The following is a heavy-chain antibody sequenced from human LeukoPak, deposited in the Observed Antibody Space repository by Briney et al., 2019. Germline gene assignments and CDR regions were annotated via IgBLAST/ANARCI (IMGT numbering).Heavy chain of an antibody. V-gene: IGHV4-59*01. Sequence: SETLSLTCIVSGDSISSYYWSWIRQPPGEGLEWIGCIYYSGTTKYNPSLKSRVTISVDASKNHFSLNLTPVTAADTAVYYCARDRSLGIIDYWGQGTLVTVSS. D-gene: IGHD3-16*01. J-gene: IGHJ4*02. CDR3: ARDRSLGIIDY. CDR2: IYYSGTT. CDR1: GDSISSYY.